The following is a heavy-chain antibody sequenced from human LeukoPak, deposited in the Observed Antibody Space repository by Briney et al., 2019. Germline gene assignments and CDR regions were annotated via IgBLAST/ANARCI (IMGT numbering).Heavy chain of an antibody. CDR3: ARTRLEYSSSWYDDY. D-gene: IGHD6-13*01. CDR2: IYYSGST. Sequence: SETLSLTCTVSGGSISSSSYYWGWIRQPPGKGLEWIGSIYYSGSTYYNPSLKSRVTISVDTSKNQFSLKLSSVTAADTAVYYCARTRLEYSSSWYDDYWGQGTLVTVSS. V-gene: IGHV4-39*07. J-gene: IGHJ4*02. CDR1: GGSISSSSYY.